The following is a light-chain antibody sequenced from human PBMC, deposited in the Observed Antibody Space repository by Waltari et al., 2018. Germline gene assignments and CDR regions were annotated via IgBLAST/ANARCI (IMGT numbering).Light chain of an antibody. V-gene: IGKV6D-21*02. CDR3: HQSSSLPYT. Sequence: EIVLTQSPDFQSVTPKEKVTITCRASRTIGNSLHWYHQKPDQSPKLLIKYASQSISGVTSRVIGSGSGTEFTRTINSLEAEDAAAYYCHQSSSLPYTFGQGTKLEIK. CDR2: YAS. J-gene: IGKJ2*01. CDR1: RTIGNS.